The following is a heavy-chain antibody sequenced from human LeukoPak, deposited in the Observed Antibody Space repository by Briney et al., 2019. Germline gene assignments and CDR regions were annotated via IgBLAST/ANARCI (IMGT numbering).Heavy chain of an antibody. D-gene: IGHD3-22*01. J-gene: IGHJ4*02. CDR2: IIPILGIA. V-gene: IGHV1-69*04. Sequence: GASVKVSCKASGGTFGSSAINWVRQVPGQGLEWMGRIIPILGIANYAKKFQGRVTIAADKSTNTAYTELSSLRSEDTALYYCARDTHYYDTSGYYFPNWGQGTLVTVSS. CDR3: ARDTHYYDTSGYYFPN. CDR1: GGTFGSSA.